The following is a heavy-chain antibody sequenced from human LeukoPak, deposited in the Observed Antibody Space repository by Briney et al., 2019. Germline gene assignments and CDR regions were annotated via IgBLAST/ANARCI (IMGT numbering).Heavy chain of an antibody. CDR2: INWNGGST. V-gene: IGHV3-20*04. D-gene: IGHD6-19*01. J-gene: IGHJ4*02. CDR3: ARVFSSGWYGGFDY. Sequence: TGGSLRLSCAASGFTFDDYGMSWVCQAPGKGLEWVSGINWNGGSTGYADSVKGRFTISRDNAKNSLYLQMNSLRAEDTALYYCARVFSSGWYGGFDYWGQGTLVTVSS. CDR1: GFTFDDYG.